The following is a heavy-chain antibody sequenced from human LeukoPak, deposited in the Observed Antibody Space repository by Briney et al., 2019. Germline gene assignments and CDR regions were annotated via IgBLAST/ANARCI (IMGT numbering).Heavy chain of an antibody. D-gene: IGHD3-3*01. V-gene: IGHV3-66*04. J-gene: IGHJ6*02. CDR2: VYSGGST. CDR1: GFSFRNAW. CDR3: ARHFGVISKGVYYYYYGLDV. Sequence: GGSLRLSCAASGFSFRNAWMSWVRQAPGKGLEWVSVVYSGGSTYYADSVKGRFTISRDNSKNTLYLQMSSLRAEDTAVYYCARHFGVISKGVYYYYYGLDVWGQGTTVTVSS.